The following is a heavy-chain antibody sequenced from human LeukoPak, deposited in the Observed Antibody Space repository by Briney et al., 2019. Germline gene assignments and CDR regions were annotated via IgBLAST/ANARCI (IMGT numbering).Heavy chain of an antibody. CDR1: GFTFSSYA. Sequence: GGSLRLSCAASGFTFSSYAMSWVRQAPGKGLEWVSAISGNGGSTYYADSVKGRFTISRDISKNTLYLQMNSLRAEDTAVYYCARGGSSWYIPMDVWGKGTTVTVSS. D-gene: IGHD6-13*01. CDR3: ARGGSSWYIPMDV. J-gene: IGHJ6*03. V-gene: IGHV3-23*01. CDR2: ISGNGGST.